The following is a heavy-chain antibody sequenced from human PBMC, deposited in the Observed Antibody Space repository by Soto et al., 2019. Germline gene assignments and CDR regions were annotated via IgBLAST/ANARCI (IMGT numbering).Heavy chain of an antibody. D-gene: IGHD5-12*01. CDR3: ARDKSGGYDYLAVDY. CDR1: GYTFTSYY. J-gene: IGHJ4*02. V-gene: IGHV1-46*01. Sequence: QVQLVQSGAEVKKPGASVKVSCKASGYTFTSYYMHWVRQAPGQGLEWMGIINPSGGSTSYAQKFRGRVNMTRDTSTSTVYVELSSLRSEDTAVYYCARDKSGGYDYLAVDYWGQGTLVTVSS. CDR2: INPSGGST.